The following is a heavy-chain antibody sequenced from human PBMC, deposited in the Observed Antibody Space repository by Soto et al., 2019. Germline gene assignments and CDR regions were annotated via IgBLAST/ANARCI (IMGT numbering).Heavy chain of an antibody. CDR1: GYSFSSYW. CDR2: ICPGDSDI. D-gene: IGHD2-8*01. V-gene: IGHV5-51*01. J-gene: IGHJ5*02. CDR3: ARITNVADLMVVPSKGWFDP. Sequence: GESLKISCKGSGYSFSSYWIVWLRQMPGKGRGWMGMICPGDSDITYSPSFQGQVTISADKSITTAFLQWSSLKASDTAIYYCARITNVADLMVVPSKGWFDPWGQGTLVTVSS.